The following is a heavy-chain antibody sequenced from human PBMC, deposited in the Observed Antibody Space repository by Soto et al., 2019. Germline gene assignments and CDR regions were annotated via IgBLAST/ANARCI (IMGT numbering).Heavy chain of an antibody. D-gene: IGHD5-18*01. Sequence: SVKVSFKASGGTFSSYAISWVRQAPGQGLEWMGGIIPIFGTANYAQKFQGRVTITADESTSTAYMELSSLRSEDTAVYYCARGTIQLASLSTFDYWGQGTLVTVSS. CDR1: GGTFSSYA. J-gene: IGHJ4*02. V-gene: IGHV1-69*13. CDR3: ARGTIQLASLSTFDY. CDR2: IIPIFGTA.